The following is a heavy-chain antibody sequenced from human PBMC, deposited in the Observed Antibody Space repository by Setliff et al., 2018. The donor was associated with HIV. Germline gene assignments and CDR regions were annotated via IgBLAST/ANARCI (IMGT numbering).Heavy chain of an antibody. CDR1: GGSFSDYS. CDR2: INHSGST. CDR3: AKTSVGATGLYAFDI. Sequence: SETLSLTCAVYGGSFSDYSWTWIRQPPGKGLEWIGEINHSGSTSYNPSLESRVMMSVDTSKNQFSLRLTSMTAADTAVYYCAKTSVGATGLYAFDIWGQGTMVTVSS. V-gene: IGHV4-34*01. J-gene: IGHJ3*02. D-gene: IGHD1-26*01.